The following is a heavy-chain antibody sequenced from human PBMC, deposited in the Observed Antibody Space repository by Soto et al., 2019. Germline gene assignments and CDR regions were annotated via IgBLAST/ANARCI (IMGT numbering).Heavy chain of an antibody. Sequence: SETLSLTCTVSGGSISSSSYYWGWIRQPPGKGLEWIGSIYYSGSTYYNPSLKSRVTISVDTSKNQFSLKLSSVTAADTAVYYCARPSSSGRPFDYWGQGTLVTVSS. V-gene: IGHV4-39*01. CDR2: IYYSGST. D-gene: IGHD6-19*01. CDR3: ARPSSSGRPFDY. J-gene: IGHJ4*02. CDR1: GGSISSSSYY.